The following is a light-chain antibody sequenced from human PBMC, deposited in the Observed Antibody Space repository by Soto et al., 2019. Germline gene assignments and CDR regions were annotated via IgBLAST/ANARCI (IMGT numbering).Light chain of an antibody. Sequence: DIQMTQSPSTLSASVGDRVTITCRASQSISSWLAWYQQKPGKAPKLLIYKASSLESGVPSRFSGSGSGTEFTLTISSLKPDEFATYYCQQSNSLYTSGQGTKLEIK. CDR2: KAS. J-gene: IGKJ2*01. CDR1: QSISSW. V-gene: IGKV1-5*03. CDR3: QQSNSLYT.